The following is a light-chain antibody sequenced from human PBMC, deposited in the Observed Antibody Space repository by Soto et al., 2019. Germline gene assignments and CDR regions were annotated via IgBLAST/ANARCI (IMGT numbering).Light chain of an antibody. CDR2: DVS. J-gene: IGLJ1*01. CDR1: SSDVGSYNV. CDR3: SSYTRSSTYV. Sequence: QSALTQPAFVSGSPGQSITIPCSVTSSDVGSYNVVSWYQQHPGKAPKLVIYDVSNRPSGVSPRFSSAKSGNTASLTIAGLQAEDEADYYCSSYTRSSTYVFGTGTKVTVL. V-gene: IGLV2-14*03.